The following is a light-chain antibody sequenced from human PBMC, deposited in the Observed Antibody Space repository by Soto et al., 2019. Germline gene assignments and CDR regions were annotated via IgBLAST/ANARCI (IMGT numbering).Light chain of an antibody. J-gene: IGKJ5*01. CDR1: QSVSIY. V-gene: IGKV3-11*01. CDR2: DTS. CDR3: QQRSNWPPEIT. Sequence: EIVLTQSPATLSFFPGERATLSCRASQSVSIYLDWYQQKPGQAPRLLIYDTSNRATGIPAWFSGSGSGTGFTLTISSLEPEDFAVYYCQQRSNWPPEITFGQGTRLEI.